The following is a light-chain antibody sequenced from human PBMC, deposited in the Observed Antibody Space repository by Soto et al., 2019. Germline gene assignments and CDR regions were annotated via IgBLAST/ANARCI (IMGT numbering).Light chain of an antibody. CDR1: SSNIGAGYE. J-gene: IGLJ1*01. Sequence: QSVLTQPPSVSEAPGQRVTISCTGSSSNIGAGYEAHWYQQVPGTAPKLLIYENNNRTSGVPDRFSGSKSGTSASLAITGLQAEDEAEYYCQSYDSNLSGYVFGTGTKVTVL. CDR2: ENN. CDR3: QSYDSNLSGYV. V-gene: IGLV1-40*01.